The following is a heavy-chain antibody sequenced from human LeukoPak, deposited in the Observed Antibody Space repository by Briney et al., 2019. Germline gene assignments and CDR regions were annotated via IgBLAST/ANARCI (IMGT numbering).Heavy chain of an antibody. J-gene: IGHJ4*02. CDR1: GFTFSSYG. CDR2: IRGSGSNT. CDR3: ARYCSSNCPEYHFDY. V-gene: IGHV3-23*01. D-gene: IGHD2-2*01. Sequence: PGGSLRLSCAASGFTFSSYGMSWVRQPPGKGLEWVSGIRGSGSNTDYVGSVKGRFAVSRDNSKNTLYLQMNSLRAEDTAVYYCARYCSSNCPEYHFDYWGQGTLATVSS.